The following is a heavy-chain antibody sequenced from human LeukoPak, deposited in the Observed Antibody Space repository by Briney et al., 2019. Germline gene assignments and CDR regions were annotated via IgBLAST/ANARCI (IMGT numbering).Heavy chain of an antibody. CDR1: GGSISNYY. J-gene: IGHJ4*02. V-gene: IGHV4-4*07. CDR2: IYTSEST. CDR3: ARVEACIFDY. Sequence: SDTLSLTCTVSGGSISNYYWSWTRQPAAKGVEGIGRIYTSESTNYNPSLKSRDTMSVDTSKNQFSLKLSSVTAADTAVYYCARVEACIFDYWGQGTLVTVSS. D-gene: IGHD2-15*01.